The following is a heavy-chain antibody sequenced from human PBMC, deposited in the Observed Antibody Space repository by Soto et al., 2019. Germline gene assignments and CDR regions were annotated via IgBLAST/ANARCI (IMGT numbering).Heavy chain of an antibody. CDR2: ISYDGSNK. J-gene: IGHJ5*02. CDR1: GFTFSSYG. V-gene: IGHV3-30*18. CDR3: AKDPTRVGERDNCSGGSCFDWFDP. D-gene: IGHD2-15*01. Sequence: GGSLRLSCAASGFTFSSYGMHWVRQAPGKGLEWVAVISYDGSNKYYADSVKGRFTISRDNSKNTLYLQMNSLRAEDTAVYYCAKDPTRVGERDNCSGGSCFDWFDPWGQGTLVTVSS.